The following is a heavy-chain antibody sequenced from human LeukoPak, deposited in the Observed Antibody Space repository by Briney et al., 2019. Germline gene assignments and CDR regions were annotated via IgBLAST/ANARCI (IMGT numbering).Heavy chain of an antibody. D-gene: IGHD3-22*01. Sequence: SETLSLTCTVSGDSIGSYSWNWIRQPPGKALEWLGYIYYSGNTNYNPSLKSRVTISVDTSKNQFSLKLSSVTAADTAVYYCARDFYDTSTYYYVDAFDIWGQGTMVTVSS. CDR1: GDSIGSYS. V-gene: IGHV4-59*01. CDR3: ARDFYDTSTYYYVDAFDI. CDR2: IYYSGNT. J-gene: IGHJ3*02.